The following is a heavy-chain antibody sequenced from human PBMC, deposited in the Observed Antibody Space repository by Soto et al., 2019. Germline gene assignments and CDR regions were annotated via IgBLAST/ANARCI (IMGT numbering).Heavy chain of an antibody. Sequence: SETLSLTCTVSGGSISSSSYYWGWIRQPPGKGLEWIGSIYYSGSTYYNPSLKSRVTISVDTSKNQFSLKLSSVTAADTAVYYCARLGYCSSTSCYNSRDYYYYMDVWGKGTTVTVSS. V-gene: IGHV4-39*01. D-gene: IGHD2-2*02. CDR3: ARLGYCSSTSCYNSRDYYYYMDV. CDR1: GGSISSSSYY. J-gene: IGHJ6*03. CDR2: IYYSGST.